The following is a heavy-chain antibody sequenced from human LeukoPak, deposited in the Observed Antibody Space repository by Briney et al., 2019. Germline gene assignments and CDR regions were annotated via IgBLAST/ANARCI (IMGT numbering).Heavy chain of an antibody. V-gene: IGHV1-46*01. CDR1: GYTFTSYY. CDR3: ARDRAENYYDSSGYTSWVWDY. Sequence: ASVKVSCKASGYTFTSYYMHWVRQAPGQGLEWMGIINPSGGSTSYAQKFQGRVTVTRDTSTSTVYMELSSLRSEDTAVYYCARDRAENYYDSSGYTSWVWDYWGQGTLVTVSS. CDR2: INPSGGST. J-gene: IGHJ4*02. D-gene: IGHD3-22*01.